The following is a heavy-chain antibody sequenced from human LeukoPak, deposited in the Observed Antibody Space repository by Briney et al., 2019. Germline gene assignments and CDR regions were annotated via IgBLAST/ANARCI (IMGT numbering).Heavy chain of an antibody. CDR2: IYYSGST. CDR1: GGSISSSSYY. J-gene: IGHJ5*02. Sequence: SETLSLTCTVSGGSISSSSYYWGWIRQPPGKGLEWIGTIYYSGSTYYNPSLKSRVTISVDTSKNQFSLNLRSVTAADTAVYYCARQHYDILTARYNWFDPWGQGTRVTVSS. CDR3: ARQHYDILTARYNWFDP. D-gene: IGHD3-9*01. V-gene: IGHV4-39*01.